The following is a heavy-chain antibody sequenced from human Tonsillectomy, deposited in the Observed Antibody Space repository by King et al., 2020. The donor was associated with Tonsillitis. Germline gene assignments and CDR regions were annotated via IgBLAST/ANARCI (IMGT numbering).Heavy chain of an antibody. CDR1: GYTFTSYD. Sequence: QLVQSGAEVKKPGASVKVSCKASGYTFTSYDVNWVRQATGQGLEWMGWMNPNCGNTGYAQKFQGRVTMTRNTSISTAYMELSSLRSEDAAVYYCARVSLTYCSGTSCYAYYYYGMDVWGQGTTVTVSS. J-gene: IGHJ6*02. D-gene: IGHD2-2*01. V-gene: IGHV1-8*01. CDR3: ARVSLTYCSGTSCYAYYYYGMDV. CDR2: MNPNCGNT.